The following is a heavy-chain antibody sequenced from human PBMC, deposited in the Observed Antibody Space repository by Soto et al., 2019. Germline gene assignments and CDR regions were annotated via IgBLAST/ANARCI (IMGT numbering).Heavy chain of an antibody. CDR2: FDPEDGET. CDR3: ATRAGYEASDY. V-gene: IGHV1-24*01. D-gene: IGHD5-12*01. Sequence: DSVEACCKVSGYPLTELSMHLVRQAPGKGLEWMGGFDPEDGETIYAQKFQGRVTMTEDTSTDTAYMELSSLRSEDTALYYCATRAGYEASDYWGQGTMVTVSS. CDR1: GYPLTELS. J-gene: IGHJ4*02.